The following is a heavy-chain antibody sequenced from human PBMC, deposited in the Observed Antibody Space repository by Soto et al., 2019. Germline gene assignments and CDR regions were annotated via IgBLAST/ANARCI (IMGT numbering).Heavy chain of an antibody. CDR2: MNPNSGHT. CDR3: ASDMSTM. J-gene: IGHJ4*02. D-gene: IGHD2-2*01. Sequence: QVQLVQSGAEVKKPGASVKVSCKASGYTFTSHDINWMRQATGQGLEWMGWMNPNSGHTNYAQKFQGRATMTRDTSISTAYMELTSLRSEDTGIYYCASDMSTMWGQGTLVTVSS. CDR1: GYTFTSHD. V-gene: IGHV1-8*01.